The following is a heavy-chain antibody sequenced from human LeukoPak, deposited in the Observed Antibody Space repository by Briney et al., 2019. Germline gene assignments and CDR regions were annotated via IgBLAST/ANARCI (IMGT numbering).Heavy chain of an antibody. CDR2: IYWDDDK. J-gene: IGHJ4*02. V-gene: IGHV2-5*02. CDR3: AHRGGYDHFAY. Sequence: SGPTLVNPTQTLTLTCTFSGFSLTTSGVGVGWIRQPPGKALEWLALIYWDDDKRYSPSLKSRLSISKDTSKNQVVLTLTNMDPVDTATYFCAHRGGYDHFAYWGQGALVTVSS. D-gene: IGHD5-12*01. CDR1: GFSLTTSGVG.